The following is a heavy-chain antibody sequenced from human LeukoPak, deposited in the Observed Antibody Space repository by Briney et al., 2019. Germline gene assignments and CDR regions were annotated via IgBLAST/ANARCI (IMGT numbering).Heavy chain of an antibody. CDR3: ARSRDGRLSY. Sequence: GGSLRPPCAASGLPFSSYSMTGFRQAPGKGLEWVSYISSSSSTIYYADSVKGRFTISRDNAKNSLYLQMNSLRDEDTAVYYCARSRDGRLSYWGQGTLVTVSS. D-gene: IGHD2-2*01. CDR1: GLPFSSYS. J-gene: IGHJ4*02. V-gene: IGHV3-48*02. CDR2: ISSSSSTI.